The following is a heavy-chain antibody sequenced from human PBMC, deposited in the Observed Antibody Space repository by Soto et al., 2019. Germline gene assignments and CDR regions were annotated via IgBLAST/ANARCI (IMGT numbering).Heavy chain of an antibody. V-gene: IGHV4-30-4*01. CDR1: GGSISSGDYY. J-gene: IGHJ4*02. Sequence: LSLTCPVSGGSISSGDYYWSWIRQPPGKGLQWIGYIYDSGVTYYNPSLKSRVTISVDTSKNQFSLKLISVTAADTAVYDSARDPAHYDSSGYTTGTYWGQGTLVTVSS. CDR2: IYDSGVT. CDR3: ARDPAHYDSSGYTTGTY. D-gene: IGHD3-22*01.